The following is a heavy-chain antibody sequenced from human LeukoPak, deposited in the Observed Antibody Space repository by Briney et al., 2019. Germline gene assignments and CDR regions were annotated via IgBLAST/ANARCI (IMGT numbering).Heavy chain of an antibody. J-gene: IGHJ3*02. CDR3: ARANLIAVAADAFDI. CDR2: IYYSGST. Sequence: SETLSLTCTVSGGSLSSYYWSWIRPPPGKGLEWIGYIYYSGSTNYNPSLKSRVTISVDTSKNQFSLKLSSVTAADTAVYYCARANLIAVAADAFDIWGQGTMVTVSS. CDR1: GGSLSSYY. V-gene: IGHV4-59*01. D-gene: IGHD6-19*01.